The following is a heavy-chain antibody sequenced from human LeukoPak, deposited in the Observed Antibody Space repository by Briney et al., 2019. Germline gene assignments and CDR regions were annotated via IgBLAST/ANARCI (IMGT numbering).Heavy chain of an antibody. CDR2: IYYSGST. CDR3: ARVSSSWYQDWYFDL. V-gene: IGHV4-39*07. CDR1: GGSISSSSYY. J-gene: IGHJ2*01. D-gene: IGHD6-13*01. Sequence: SETLSLTCTVSGGSISSSSYYWGWIRQPPGKGLEWIGSIYYSGSTYYNPSLKSRVTISVDTSKNQFSLKLSSVTAADTAVYYCARVSSSWYQDWYFDLWGRGTLVTVPS.